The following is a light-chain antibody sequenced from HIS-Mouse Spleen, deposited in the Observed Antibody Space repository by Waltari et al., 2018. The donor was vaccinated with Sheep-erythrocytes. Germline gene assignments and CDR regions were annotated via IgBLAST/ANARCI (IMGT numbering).Light chain of an antibody. CDR1: SSDVGSYNL. CDR2: NVS. V-gene: IGLV2-23*02. Sequence: QSALTQPASVSGSPGQSITISCTGTSSDVGSYNLVSWYHQHPGKAPNLMIYNVSKRPSGVPDRFSGSKSGNTASLTISGLQAEDEADYYCCSYAGSYNHVFATGTKVTVL. J-gene: IGLJ1*01. CDR3: CSYAGSYNHV.